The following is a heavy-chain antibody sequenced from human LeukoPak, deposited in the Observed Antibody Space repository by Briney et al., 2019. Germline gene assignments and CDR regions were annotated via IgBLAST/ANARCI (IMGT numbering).Heavy chain of an antibody. Sequence: ASVKVSCEASGYTSTSYGISWVRQAPGQGLEWMGWISAYNGNTNYAQKLQGRVTMTTDTSTSTAYMELRSLRSDDTAVYYCGRALLWRRPGRHFDYWGQGTLVTVSS. J-gene: IGHJ4*02. V-gene: IGHV1-18*04. D-gene: IGHD1-1*01. CDR3: GRALLWRRPGRHFDY. CDR1: GYTSTSYG. CDR2: ISAYNGNT.